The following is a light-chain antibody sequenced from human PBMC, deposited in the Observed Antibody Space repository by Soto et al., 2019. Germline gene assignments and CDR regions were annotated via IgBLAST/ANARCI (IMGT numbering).Light chain of an antibody. CDR3: SSYTSSSTV. CDR1: SSDVGGYNY. V-gene: IGLV2-14*01. CDR2: DVS. Sequence: QSALTQPASVSGSPGQSITISCTGTSSDVGGYNYVSWYQQHPGKAPKLMIYDVSNRPSGVSNRFSGSKSGNTAFLTISWLQAEDEADYYCSSYTSSSTVFGGGTKLTVL. J-gene: IGLJ2*01.